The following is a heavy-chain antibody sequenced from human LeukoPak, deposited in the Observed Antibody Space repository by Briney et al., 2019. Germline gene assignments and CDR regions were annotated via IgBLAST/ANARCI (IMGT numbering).Heavy chain of an antibody. J-gene: IGHJ3*02. D-gene: IGHD6-13*01. CDR1: GGSISSGDYY. V-gene: IGHV4-31*03. CDR3: ARAEQQLGNDAFHI. CDR2: ISYGGST. Sequence: SQTLSLTCTVSGGSISSGDYYWSWIRQHPGKGLEWIGCISYGGSTYYNPSLKSRVSISVDTSKNQFSLKLSSVTAADTAVYYCARAEQQLGNDAFHIWGQGTMVTVSS.